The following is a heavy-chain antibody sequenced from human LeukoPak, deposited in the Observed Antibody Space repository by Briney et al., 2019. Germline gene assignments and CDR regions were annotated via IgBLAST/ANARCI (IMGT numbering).Heavy chain of an antibody. CDR1: GFTFSSYT. CDR3: TRGLEGFTAYDDY. Sequence: GGSLRLSCAASGFTFSSYTIHWVRQAPGKGLEWVGFIRSKTYGGTADYAASVEGRFTISRDDSNNIAYLQMNSLKSEDTAVYYCTRGLEGFTAYDDYWGQGTLVTVSS. D-gene: IGHD5-12*01. CDR2: IRSKTYGGTA. V-gene: IGHV3-49*04. J-gene: IGHJ4*02.